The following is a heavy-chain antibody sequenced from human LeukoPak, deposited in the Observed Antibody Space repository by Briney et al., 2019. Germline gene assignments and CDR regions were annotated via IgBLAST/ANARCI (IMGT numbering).Heavy chain of an antibody. CDR3: ARGCEYAFDI. J-gene: IGHJ3*02. CDR2: INHSGST. CDR1: GGSFSGYY. Sequence: SETLSLTCAVYGGSFSGYYWSWIRQPPGKGLEWIGEINHSGSTNYNPSLKSRVTISVDTSENQFSLKLSSVTAADTAVYYCARGCEYAFDIWGQGTMVTVSS. V-gene: IGHV4-34*01.